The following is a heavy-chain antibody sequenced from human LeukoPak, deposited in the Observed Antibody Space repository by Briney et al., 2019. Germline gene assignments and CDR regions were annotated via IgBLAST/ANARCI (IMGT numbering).Heavy chain of an antibody. J-gene: IGHJ4*02. Sequence: GGSLRLSCAASGFTFSSCGMHWVRQAPGKGLEWVAVISYDGSNKYYADSVKGRFTISRDNSKNTLYLQMNSLRAEDTAVYYCAKRYLGYFDYWGQGTLVTVSS. D-gene: IGHD7-27*01. CDR1: GFTFSSCG. CDR2: ISYDGSNK. V-gene: IGHV3-30*18. CDR3: AKRYLGYFDY.